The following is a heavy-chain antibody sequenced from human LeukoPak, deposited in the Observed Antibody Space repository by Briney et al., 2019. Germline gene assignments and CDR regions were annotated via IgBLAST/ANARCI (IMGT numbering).Heavy chain of an antibody. CDR3: ARISMTTVTTDY. V-gene: IGHV3-30*04. CDR2: ISYDGSNK. J-gene: IGHJ4*02. CDR1: GFTFSSYA. D-gene: IGHD4-17*01. Sequence: GGSLRLSCAASGFTFSSYAMHWVRQAPGKGLEWVAVISYDGSNKYYADSVKGRFTISRDNSKNTLYLQMNSLRAEDTAVYYCARISMTTVTTDYWGQGTRVTVSS.